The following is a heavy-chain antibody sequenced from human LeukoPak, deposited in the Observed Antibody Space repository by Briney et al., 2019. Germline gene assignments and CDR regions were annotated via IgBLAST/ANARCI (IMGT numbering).Heavy chain of an antibody. Sequence: PSETLSLTCAVSGYSISSGYYWGWIRQPPGKGLEWIGRIYHSGSTYYNPSLKSRVTISVDTSKNQFSLKLSSVTAADTAVYYCARHVLSSGYSYGLNFDYWGQGTLVTVSS. CDR2: IYHSGST. CDR1: GYSISSGYY. J-gene: IGHJ4*02. CDR3: ARHVLSSGYSYGLNFDY. D-gene: IGHD5-18*01. V-gene: IGHV4-38-2*01.